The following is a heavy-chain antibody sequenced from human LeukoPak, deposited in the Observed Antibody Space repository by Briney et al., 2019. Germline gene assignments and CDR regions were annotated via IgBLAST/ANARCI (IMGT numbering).Heavy chain of an antibody. V-gene: IGHV4-39*01. CDR3: ARQREMATRDAFDI. D-gene: IGHD5-24*01. J-gene: IGHJ3*02. CDR2: IYYSGST. Sequence: SQTLSLTCTVSGGSISSSSYYWGWIRQPPGKGLERIGSIYYSGSTYYNPSLKSRVTISVDTSKNQFSLKLSSVTAADPAVYYCARQREMATRDAFDIWGQGTMVTVSS. CDR1: GGSISSSSYY.